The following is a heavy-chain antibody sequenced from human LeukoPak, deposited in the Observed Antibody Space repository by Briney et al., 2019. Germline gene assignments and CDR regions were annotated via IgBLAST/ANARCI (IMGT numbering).Heavy chain of an antibody. V-gene: IGHV4-39*07. CDR1: GGSISSTSYY. CDR2: IFYSGST. D-gene: IGHD6-13*01. J-gene: IGHJ5*02. CDR3: AGGYSSSWYTWFGP. Sequence: SETLSLTCTVSGGSISSTSYYWGWIRQPPGKGLEWIGSIFYSGSTYYNPSLKSRVTISLNKSKNQFSLRLTSVTAADTAVYYCAGGYSSSWYTWFGPWGQGTLVTVSS.